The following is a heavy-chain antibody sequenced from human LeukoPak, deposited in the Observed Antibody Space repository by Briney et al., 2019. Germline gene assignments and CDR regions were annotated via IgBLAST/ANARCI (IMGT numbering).Heavy chain of an antibody. CDR2: ISGSGGST. V-gene: IGHV3-23*01. CDR3: AKGRGRTEYYYYGMDV. Sequence: GGSLRLSCAASGFTFSSYAMSWVRQAPGKGLEWVSAISGSGGSTYYADSVKGRFTISRDNSKNTLYLQMNSLRAEDTAVYYCAKGRGRTEYYYYGMDVWGQGTTVTVSS. J-gene: IGHJ6*02. CDR1: GFTFSSYA.